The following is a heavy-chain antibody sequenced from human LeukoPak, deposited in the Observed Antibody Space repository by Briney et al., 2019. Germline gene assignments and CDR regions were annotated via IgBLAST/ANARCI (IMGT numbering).Heavy chain of an antibody. CDR3: AKSGWGGYDPGVHFDY. V-gene: IGHV3-9*01. D-gene: IGHD5-12*01. J-gene: IGHJ4*02. Sequence: PGGSLRLSCAASGFTFDDYAMHWVRQAPGKGLEWVSGISWNSGSIGYADSVKGRFTISRDNAKNSLYLQMNSLRAEDTALYYCAKSGWGGYDPGVHFDYWGQGTLVTVSS. CDR2: ISWNSGSI. CDR1: GFTFDDYA.